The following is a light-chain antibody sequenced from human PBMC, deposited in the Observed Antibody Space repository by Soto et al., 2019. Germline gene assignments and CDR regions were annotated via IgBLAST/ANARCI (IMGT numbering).Light chain of an antibody. J-gene: IGLJ1*01. Sequence: QSVLTQPPSVSGAPGQRVTISCTGSSSNIGAGYDVHWCQQLPGTAPKLLIYGNSNRPSGVPDRFSGSKSGTSASLAITGLQAEDEADYYCQSYDSSLSGSLVFGTGTKLTVL. CDR1: SSNIGAGYD. CDR3: QSYDSSLSGSLV. CDR2: GNS. V-gene: IGLV1-40*01.